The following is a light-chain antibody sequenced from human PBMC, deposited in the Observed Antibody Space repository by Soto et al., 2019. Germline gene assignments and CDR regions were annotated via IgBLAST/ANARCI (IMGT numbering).Light chain of an antibody. CDR3: HQYNNWPPWT. CDR2: DAF. CDR1: QSISSW. J-gene: IGKJ1*01. Sequence: DIQMTQSPSTRSASVGDRVTITCRASQSISSWLALYQQRPGKAPNLLIYDAFSLESGVRSRFSGSGSGTEFTLTISSLQSEDFAVYYCHQYNNWPPWTFGQGTKVDIK. V-gene: IGKV1-5*01.